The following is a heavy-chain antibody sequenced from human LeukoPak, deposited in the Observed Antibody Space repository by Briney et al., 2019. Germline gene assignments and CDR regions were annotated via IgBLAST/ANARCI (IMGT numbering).Heavy chain of an antibody. Sequence: GGSLRLSCAASGFTFSSYSMNWVRQAPGKGLEWVANIKQDGSEKYYVDSVKGRFTVSRDNAKNSLYLQMNSLRAEDTAMYYCARGRGSSGWSPYDYWGQGTLVTVSS. CDR3: ARGRGSSGWSPYDY. CDR1: GFTFSSYS. CDR2: IKQDGSEK. V-gene: IGHV3-7*01. D-gene: IGHD6-19*01. J-gene: IGHJ4*02.